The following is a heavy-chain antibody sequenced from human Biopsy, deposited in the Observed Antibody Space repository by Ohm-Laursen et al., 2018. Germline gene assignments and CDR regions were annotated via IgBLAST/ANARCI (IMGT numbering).Heavy chain of an antibody. V-gene: IGHV4-59*01. CDR1: GGSLGSFF. CDR3: ARVGAGAPSIDYFDY. J-gene: IGHJ4*02. D-gene: IGHD1-26*01. Sequence: SQTLSLTCTVSGGSLGSFFWSWIRQPPGKGLEWIGYIYYSGSTNYNPSLRSRVTISVDRSKNQFSLELSSVTAADTAVYYCARVGAGAPSIDYFDYWGQGALVTVSS. CDR2: IYYSGST.